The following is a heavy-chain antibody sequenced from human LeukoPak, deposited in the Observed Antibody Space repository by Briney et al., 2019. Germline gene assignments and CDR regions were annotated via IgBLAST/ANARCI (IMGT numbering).Heavy chain of an antibody. V-gene: IGHV3-7*01. CDR1: GFTFSDHA. CDR2: IKQDGSEK. J-gene: IGHJ4*02. CDR3: ARVGLGGYYFDY. Sequence: GGSLRLSCAASGFTFSDHAMSWVRQAPGKGLEWVANIKQDGSEKYYVDSVKGRFTISRDNAKNSLYLQMNSLRAEDTAVYYCARVGLGGYYFDYWGQGTLVTVSS. D-gene: IGHD3-16*01.